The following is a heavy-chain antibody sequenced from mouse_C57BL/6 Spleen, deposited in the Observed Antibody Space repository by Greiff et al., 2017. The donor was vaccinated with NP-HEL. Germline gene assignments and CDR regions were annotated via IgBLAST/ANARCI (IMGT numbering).Heavy chain of an antibody. CDR3: ARSPRGYYYGSNYFDY. V-gene: IGHV1-80*01. CDR2: IYPGDGDT. D-gene: IGHD1-1*01. J-gene: IGHJ2*01. CDR1: GYAFSSYW. Sequence: VQLQQSGAELVKPGASVKISCKASGYAFSSYWMNWVKQRPGKGLEWIGQIYPGDGDTNYNGKFKGKATLTADKSSSTAYMQLSSLTSEDSAVYFCARSPRGYYYGSNYFDYWGQGTTLTVSS.